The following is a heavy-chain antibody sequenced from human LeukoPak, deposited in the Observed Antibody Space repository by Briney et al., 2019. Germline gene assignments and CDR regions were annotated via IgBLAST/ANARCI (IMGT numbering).Heavy chain of an antibody. CDR3: ARDFWGCSSTSCYTLPYYYYYMDV. V-gene: IGHV3-48*01. CDR2: ISSSSSTI. J-gene: IGHJ6*03. Sequence: GGSLRLSCAASGFTFSSYSMNWVRQAPGKGLEWVSYISSSSSTIYYADSVKGRFTISRDNAKNPLYLQMNSLRAEDTAVYYCARDFWGCSSTSCYTLPYYYYYMDVWGKGTTVTVSS. CDR1: GFTFSSYS. D-gene: IGHD2-2*02.